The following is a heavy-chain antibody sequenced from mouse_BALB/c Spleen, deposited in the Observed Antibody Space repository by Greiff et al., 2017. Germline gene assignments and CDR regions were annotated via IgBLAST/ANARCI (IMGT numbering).Heavy chain of an antibody. J-gene: IGHJ4*01. D-gene: IGHD2-14*01. Sequence: QVQLQQPGAELVKPGASVKLSCKASGYTFTSYWMHWVKQRPGQGLEWIGEIDPSDSYTNYNQKFKGKATLTVDKSSSTAYMQLSSLTSEDSAVYYCARYYRYEGGAMDYWGQGTSVTVSS. V-gene: IGHV1-69*02. CDR3: ARYYRYEGGAMDY. CDR2: IDPSDSYT. CDR1: GYTFTSYW.